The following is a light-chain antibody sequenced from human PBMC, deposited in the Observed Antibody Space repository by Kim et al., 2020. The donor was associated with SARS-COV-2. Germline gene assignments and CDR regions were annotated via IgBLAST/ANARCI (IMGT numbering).Light chain of an antibody. CDR1: TSDVGGYNY. Sequence: GQSITISCTVTTSDVGGYNYVSWYQQHPGKAPKRMIYDVSNRPSGVSNRFSGSKSGNTASLTISGLQAEDEADYYCYSYTSINTWVFGGGTKLTVL. CDR2: DVS. V-gene: IGLV2-14*03. CDR3: YSYTSINTWV. J-gene: IGLJ3*02.